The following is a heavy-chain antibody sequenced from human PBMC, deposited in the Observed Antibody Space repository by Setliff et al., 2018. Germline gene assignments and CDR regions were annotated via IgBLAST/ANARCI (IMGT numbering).Heavy chain of an antibody. CDR2: IIPIFGTA. CDR3: ASSRDYNFWSGYYSPLDY. CDR1: GGTFSSYA. J-gene: IGHJ4*02. Sequence: ASVKVSCKASGGTFSSYAISWVRQAPGQGLEWMGGIIPIFGTANYAQEFQGRVTITADESTSTAYMELSSLRSEDTAVYYCASSRDYNFWSGYYSPLDYWGQGTLVTVSS. D-gene: IGHD3-3*01. V-gene: IGHV1-69*13.